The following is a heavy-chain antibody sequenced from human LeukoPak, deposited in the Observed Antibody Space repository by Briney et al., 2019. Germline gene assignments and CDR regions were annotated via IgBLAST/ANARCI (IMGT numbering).Heavy chain of an antibody. CDR1: GFTFSSYA. CDR3: AKETGSSFDY. V-gene: IGHV3-23*01. Sequence: QPGGSLRLSCAASGFTFSSYAMXWVRQAPGKXLEWVSGISNSGGSTYYADSVKGRFTISRDNSKNTLYLQMNSLRAEDTAVYYCAKETGSSFDYWGQGTLVTVSS. D-gene: IGHD6-6*01. CDR2: ISNSGGST. J-gene: IGHJ4*02.